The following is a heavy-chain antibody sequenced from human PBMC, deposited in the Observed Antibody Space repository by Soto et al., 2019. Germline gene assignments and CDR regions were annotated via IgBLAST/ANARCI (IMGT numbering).Heavy chain of an antibody. CDR3: ARDRYSYYDFWSGSLPYYYYGMDV. Sequence: GGSLRLSWAASGFTFSSDGMSWVRQAPGKGLQWVSAISGSGGSTYYADSVKGRFTISRDNSKNTLYLQMNSLRAEDTAVYYCARDRYSYYDFWSGSLPYYYYGMDVWGQGTTVTVSS. D-gene: IGHD3-3*01. CDR1: GFTFSSDG. CDR2: ISGSGGST. J-gene: IGHJ6*02. V-gene: IGHV3-23*01.